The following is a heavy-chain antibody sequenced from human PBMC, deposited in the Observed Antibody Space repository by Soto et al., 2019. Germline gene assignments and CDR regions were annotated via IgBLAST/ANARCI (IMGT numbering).Heavy chain of an antibody. CDR2: ISLYSDDT. CDR1: GYTFSNYG. Sequence: QVQLVQSGGEVKRPGASVKVSCKTSGYTFSNYGITWVRQAPGQPLEWLGWISLYSDDTNYAQKFQGRDSMTTDTSTTTAYMELRSLRSDDTAVYYCARVVPGAEAWFGPWGQGTLVTVSS. V-gene: IGHV1-18*01. CDR3: ARVVPGAEAWFGP. D-gene: IGHD2-2*01. J-gene: IGHJ5*02.